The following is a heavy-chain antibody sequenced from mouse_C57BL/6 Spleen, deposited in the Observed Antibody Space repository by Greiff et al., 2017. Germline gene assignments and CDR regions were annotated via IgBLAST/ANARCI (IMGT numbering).Heavy chain of an antibody. Sequence: QVQLQQPGAELVKPGASVKLSCKASGYTFTSYWITWVKQRPGQGLEWIGDIYPGSGSTNYNEKFKSKATLTVDTSSSTAYMQLSSLTSEDSAVYDCERRPSYDGYYVDYWGQGTTLTVSA. V-gene: IGHV1-55*01. D-gene: IGHD2-3*01. J-gene: IGHJ2*01. CDR3: ERRPSYDGYYVDY. CDR2: IYPGSGST. CDR1: GYTFTSYW.